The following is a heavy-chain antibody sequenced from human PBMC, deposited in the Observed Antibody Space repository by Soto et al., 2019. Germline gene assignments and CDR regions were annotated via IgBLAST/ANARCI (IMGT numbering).Heavy chain of an antibody. CDR1: GGTTNSGGYY. V-gene: IGHV4-31*11. Sequence: QVQLQESGPGLVKPSQTLSRTCAVSGGTTNSGGYYWGWIRQHPGEGLEWIGNIYYTGSTSYNPSLKSRVSISMDTSKNQFSLKLSSATAADTALYYCARFCFSTTCPGYTFHVWGQGTMVTVSS. J-gene: IGHJ3*01. D-gene: IGHD2-2*01. CDR3: ARFCFSTTCPGYTFHV. CDR2: IYYTGST.